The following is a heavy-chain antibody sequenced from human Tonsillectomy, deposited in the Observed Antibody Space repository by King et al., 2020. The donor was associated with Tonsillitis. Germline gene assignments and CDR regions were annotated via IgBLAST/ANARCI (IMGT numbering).Heavy chain of an antibody. CDR3: ASDGAYGYYYFDY. Sequence: VQLQESGPGLVKPSETLSLTCTVSGGSVSSGSYYWSWIRQPPGKGLEWIGYIYYSGSTNYNPSLKSRVTISVDTSKNQFSLKLSSVTAADTAVYYCASDGAYGYYYFDYWGQGTLVTVSS. CDR2: IYYSGST. CDR1: GGSVSSGSYY. J-gene: IGHJ4*02. D-gene: IGHD5-12*01. V-gene: IGHV4-61*01.